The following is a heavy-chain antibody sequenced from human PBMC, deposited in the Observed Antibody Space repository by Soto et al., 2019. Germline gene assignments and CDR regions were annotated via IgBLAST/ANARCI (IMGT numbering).Heavy chain of an antibody. V-gene: IGHV4-59*01. Sequence: QVQLQESGPGLVKPSETLSLTCTVSGDSMSGYYWSWIRQSPGRRLEWIGYIFHSGTTHYNPSLKGRPAMSGDASKNQFSLRVTSVTAADTAIYYCARLSFGDQGNYWGQGTLVTVSS. D-gene: IGHD2-21*02. CDR3: ARLSFGDQGNY. CDR1: GDSMSGYY. J-gene: IGHJ4*02. CDR2: IFHSGTT.